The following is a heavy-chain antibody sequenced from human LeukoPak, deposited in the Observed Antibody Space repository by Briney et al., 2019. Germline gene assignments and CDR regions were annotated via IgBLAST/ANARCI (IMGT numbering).Heavy chain of an antibody. D-gene: IGHD5-18*01. Sequence: GGSLRLSCAASGFTFSSYSMNWVRQAPGEGLEWVSSISSSSSYIYYADSVKGRFTISRDNAKNSLYLQMNSLRAEDTAVYYCAREGQYGYIFDYWGQGTLVTVSS. J-gene: IGHJ4*02. CDR3: AREGQYGYIFDY. CDR2: ISSSSSYI. CDR1: GFTFSSYS. V-gene: IGHV3-21*01.